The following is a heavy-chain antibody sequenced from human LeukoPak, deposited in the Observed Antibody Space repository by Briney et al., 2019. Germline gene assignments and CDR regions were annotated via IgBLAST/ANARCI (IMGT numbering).Heavy chain of an antibody. CDR2: IYSGGST. D-gene: IGHD1-26*01. V-gene: IGHV3-53*01. CDR3: ARDRSGSYYEGSDY. Sequence: GGSLRLSCAASGFTVSSNYMSWVRQAPGKGLEWVSVIYSGGSTYYADSVKGRFTISRDNAKNSLYLQMNSLRAEDTAVYYCARDRSGSYYEGSDYWGQGTLVTVSS. CDR1: GFTVSSNY. J-gene: IGHJ4*02.